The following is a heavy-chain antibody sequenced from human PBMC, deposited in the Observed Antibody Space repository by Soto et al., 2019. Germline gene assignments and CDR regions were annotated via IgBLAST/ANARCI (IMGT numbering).Heavy chain of an antibody. V-gene: IGHV3-30*18. Sequence: QVQLVESGGGVVQPGRSLRLSCAASGFTFSSYGMHWVRQAPAKGLEWVAVISYDGSNKYYADSVKGRFTISRDNSKNTLYLQMNSLRAEDTAVYYCAKDQVEYYDLTGGMDVWGQGTTVTVSS. CDR2: ISYDGSNK. CDR1: GFTFSSYG. CDR3: AKDQVEYYDLTGGMDV. J-gene: IGHJ6*02. D-gene: IGHD3-22*01.